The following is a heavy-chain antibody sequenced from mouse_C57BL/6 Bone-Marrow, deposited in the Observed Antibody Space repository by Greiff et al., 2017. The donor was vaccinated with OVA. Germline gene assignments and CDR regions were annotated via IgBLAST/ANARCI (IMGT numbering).Heavy chain of an antibody. CDR3: ARCRWGYAMDY. CDR2: INPSNGGT. Sequence: QVHVKQPGTELVKPGASVKLSCKASGYTFTSYWMHWVKQRPGQGLEWIGNINPSNGGTNYNEKFKSKATLTVDKSSSTAYMQLSSLTSEDSAVYYCARCRWGYAMDYWGQGTSVTVSS. CDR1: GYTFTSYW. V-gene: IGHV1-53*01. D-gene: IGHD4-1*01. J-gene: IGHJ4*01.